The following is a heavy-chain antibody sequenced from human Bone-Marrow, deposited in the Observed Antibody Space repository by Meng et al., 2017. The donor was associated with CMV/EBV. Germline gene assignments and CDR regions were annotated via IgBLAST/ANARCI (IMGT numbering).Heavy chain of an antibody. Sequence: GGSLRLSCAASGFTFSDYYMSWIRQAPGKGLEWVSVIYSGGSTYYADSVKGRFTISRDNSKNTLYLQMNSLRAEDTAVYYCARRGIAALNDAFDIWGQGTMVTVSS. J-gene: IGHJ3*02. CDR1: GFTFSDYY. D-gene: IGHD6-13*01. CDR3: ARRGIAALNDAFDI. CDR2: IYSGGST. V-gene: IGHV3-66*02.